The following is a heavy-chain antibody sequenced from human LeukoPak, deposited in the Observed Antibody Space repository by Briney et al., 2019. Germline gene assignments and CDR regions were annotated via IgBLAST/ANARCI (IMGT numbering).Heavy chain of an antibody. V-gene: IGHV4-39*07. Sequence: SETLSLTCTVSGGSISSSSYYWGWIRQPPGKGLEWIGSIYYSGSTYYNPSLKSRVTISVDTSKNQFSLKLSSVTAADTAVYYCQYYDFWSGYYTFDYWGQGTLVTVSS. CDR2: IYYSGST. CDR3: QYYDFWSGYYTFDY. CDR1: GGSISSSSYY. D-gene: IGHD3-3*01. J-gene: IGHJ4*02.